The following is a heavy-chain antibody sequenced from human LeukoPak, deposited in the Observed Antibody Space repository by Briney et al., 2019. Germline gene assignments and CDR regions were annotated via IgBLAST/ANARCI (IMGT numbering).Heavy chain of an antibody. V-gene: IGHV4-39*01. J-gene: IGHJ4*02. Sequence: SETLSLTCTVSGGSIRSSSYYWGWIRQPPGKGLEWIGSIYYSGSTYYNPSLKSRVTISVDTSKNQFSLKLSSVTAADTAVYYCAGTKPSSGWYHYFDYWGQGTLVTVSS. CDR3: AGTKPSSGWYHYFDY. D-gene: IGHD6-19*01. CDR1: GGSIRSSSYY. CDR2: IYYSGST.